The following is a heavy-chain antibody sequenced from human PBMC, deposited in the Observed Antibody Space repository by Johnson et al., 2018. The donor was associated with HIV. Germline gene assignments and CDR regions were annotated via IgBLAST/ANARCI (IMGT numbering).Heavy chain of an antibody. Sequence: VQVVESGGGLIQPGGSLRLSCAASGFTFTDSWMSWVRQAPGKGLEWVGRIKSKIDGGTTDYAAPVTGRFTISRDDSKNTLYLQMNSLKTEDTAVYYCTTLITIFGVVTLDGFDIWGQGTMVTVSA. J-gene: IGHJ3*02. CDR1: GFTFTDSW. D-gene: IGHD3-3*01. CDR2: IKSKIDGGTT. CDR3: TTLITIFGVVTLDGFDI. V-gene: IGHV3-15*01.